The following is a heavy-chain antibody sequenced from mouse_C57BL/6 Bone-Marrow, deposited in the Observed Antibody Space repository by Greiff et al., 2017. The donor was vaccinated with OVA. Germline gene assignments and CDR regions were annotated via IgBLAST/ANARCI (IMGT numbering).Heavy chain of an antibody. J-gene: IGHJ4*01. CDR3: ARYIITTVVAHYYAMDY. Sequence: EVKLVESGGGLVQPGGSLSLSCAASGFTFTDYYMSWVRQPPGKALEWLGFIRNKANGYTTEYSASVKGRFTISRDNSQSILYLQMNALRAEDSATYYCARYIITTVVAHYYAMDYWGQGTSVTVSS. CDR2: IRNKANGYTT. CDR1: GFTFTDYY. D-gene: IGHD1-1*01. V-gene: IGHV7-3*01.